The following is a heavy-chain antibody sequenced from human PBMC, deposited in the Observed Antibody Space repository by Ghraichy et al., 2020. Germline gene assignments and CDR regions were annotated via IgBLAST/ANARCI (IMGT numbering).Heavy chain of an antibody. J-gene: IGHJ3*02. D-gene: IGHD3-10*01. Sequence: SETLSLTCTVSGGSISSYYWSWIRQPPGKGLEWIGYIYYSGSTNYNPSLKSRVTISVDTSKNQFSLKPSSVTAADTAVYYCARDRGSAFDIWGQGTMVTVSS. V-gene: IGHV4-59*01. CDR1: GGSISSYY. CDR3: ARDRGSAFDI. CDR2: IYYSGST.